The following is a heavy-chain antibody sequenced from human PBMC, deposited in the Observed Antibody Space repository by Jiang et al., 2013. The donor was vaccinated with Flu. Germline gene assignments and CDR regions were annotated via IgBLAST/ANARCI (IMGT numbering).Heavy chain of an antibody. CDR2: IGADGSST. CDR1: GVAFGNIA. Sequence: VQLVESGGGLVQPGGSLRLSCAASGVAFGNIAMAWVRQAPGKGLEWVSGIGADGSSTYYADSVKGRFTISRDNYKKTLYLQMNSPRGEDTAVYYCATDRLSDWGQGTLVTVSS. CDR3: ATDRLSD. J-gene: IGHJ4*02. V-gene: IGHV3-23*04.